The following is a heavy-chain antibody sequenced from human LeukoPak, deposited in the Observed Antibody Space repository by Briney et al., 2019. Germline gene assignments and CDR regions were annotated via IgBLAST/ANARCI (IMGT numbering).Heavy chain of an antibody. CDR3: AELGITMIGGV. D-gene: IGHD3-10*02. CDR1: EFSVGSNY. Sequence: GGSLRLSCAASEFSVGSNYMTWVRQAPGKGLEWVSGTNRRGDITGYADFVKGRFTISRDNAKNSLYLQMNSLRAEDTAVYYCAELGITMIGGVWGKGTTVTISS. V-gene: IGHV3-20*04. J-gene: IGHJ6*04. CDR2: TNRRGDIT.